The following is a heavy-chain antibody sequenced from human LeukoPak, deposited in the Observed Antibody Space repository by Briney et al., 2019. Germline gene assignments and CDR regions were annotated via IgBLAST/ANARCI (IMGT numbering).Heavy chain of an antibody. CDR1: GGSISSHY. V-gene: IGHV4-59*11. D-gene: IGHD6-13*01. CDR2: IYYSGST. Sequence: SETLSLTCTVSGGSISSHYWSWIRQPPGKGLEWIGYIYYSGSTNYNPSLKSRVTISVDTSKNQFSLKLSSVTAADTAVYYCARTPRGSSWGIYYMDVWGKGTTVTVSS. J-gene: IGHJ6*03. CDR3: ARTPRGSSWGIYYMDV.